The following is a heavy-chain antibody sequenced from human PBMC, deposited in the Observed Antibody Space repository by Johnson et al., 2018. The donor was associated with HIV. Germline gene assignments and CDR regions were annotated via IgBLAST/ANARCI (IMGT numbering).Heavy chain of an antibody. V-gene: IGHV3-11*04. D-gene: IGHD2-2*02. CDR3: ARDRVPAAIGLAYRCAFDI. CDR2: IRSSGSTI. Sequence: VQLVESGGGLVKPGGSLRLSCAASGFTFSDYYMSWIRQAPGKGLEWVSYIRSSGSTIYYADSVKGRFTISSDNSKHKLYLQMNSLRAEDTAVYYCARDRVPAAIGLAYRCAFDIWGQGTMVTVSS. CDR1: GFTFSDYY. J-gene: IGHJ3*02.